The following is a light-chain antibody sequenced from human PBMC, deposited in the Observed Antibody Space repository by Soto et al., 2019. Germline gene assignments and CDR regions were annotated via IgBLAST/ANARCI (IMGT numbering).Light chain of an antibody. Sequence: DIQLTQSPSFLSASVGDRVTITCRASQGISSYLAWYQQKPGKAPKLLIYTASTLQSGVPSRFSSSKTGTEITLTISSLQPEDFATYYFQQLNGYPLTFGGGTKVEIK. J-gene: IGKJ4*01. CDR2: TAS. V-gene: IGKV1-9*01. CDR1: QGISSY. CDR3: QQLNGYPLT.